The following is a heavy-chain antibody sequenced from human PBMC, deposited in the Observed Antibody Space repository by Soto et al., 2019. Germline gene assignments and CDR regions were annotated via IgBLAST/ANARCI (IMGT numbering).Heavy chain of an antibody. D-gene: IGHD1-26*01. Sequence: QVQLVESGGGVVQPGRSLRLSCAASGFTFSSYGMHWVRQAPGKGLEWVAVIWYDGSNKYYADSVKGRFTISRDNSKNTLYLQMNSLRAEDTAVYYCAREFSGVGVDYWGQGTLVTVSS. J-gene: IGHJ4*02. CDR3: AREFSGVGVDY. CDR2: IWYDGSNK. CDR1: GFTFSSYG. V-gene: IGHV3-33*01.